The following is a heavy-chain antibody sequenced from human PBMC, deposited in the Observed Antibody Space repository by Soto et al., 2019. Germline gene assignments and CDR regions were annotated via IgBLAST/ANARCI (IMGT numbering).Heavy chain of an antibody. J-gene: IGHJ6*04. V-gene: IGHV3-43*01. CDR3: SKDKPKYYGMDA. Sequence: GGSLRLSCAASGFTFDDYTMHWVRQAPGKGLEWVSLINWDGGDTYYADSVKGRFTISRDNSKNSLYLQMNSLTTEDTALYYCSKDKPKYYGMDAWGKGTTVNVS. CDR1: GFTFDDYT. CDR2: INWDGGDT.